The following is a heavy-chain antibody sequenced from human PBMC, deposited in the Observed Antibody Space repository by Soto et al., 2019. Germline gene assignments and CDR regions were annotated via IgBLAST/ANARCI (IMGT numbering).Heavy chain of an antibody. D-gene: IGHD2-8*01. CDR1: GFTFTKYW. CDR3: AIQDCTNDVCLEAAVTVGGALEY. J-gene: IGHJ4*02. Sequence: EVQLVESGGGLVQPGEALRLSCAASGFTFTKYWMHWVRLAPGKGPVWVSYISSDGTTTDYADSVKGRFTISRDNANNMLYLQMDSLRVDDTAVYYCAIQDCTNDVCLEAAVTVGGALEYWVQGAQVTVSS. CDR2: ISSDGTTT. V-gene: IGHV3-74*01.